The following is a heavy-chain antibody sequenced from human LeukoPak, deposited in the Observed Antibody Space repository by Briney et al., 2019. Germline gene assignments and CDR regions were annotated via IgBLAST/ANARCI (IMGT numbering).Heavy chain of an antibody. D-gene: IGHD2-2*01. CDR2: IYYSGST. J-gene: IGHJ3*02. Sequence: PSETLSLTCTVSGASISGYYWSWIRQPPGKGLEWIGYIYYSGSTNYNPSLKSRVTISVDTSKNQFSLKLSSVTAADTAVYYCARNSHVRIGYCSSTSCRSFHYDTWGQGTMVTVSS. CDR3: ARNSHVRIGYCSSTSCRSFHYDT. V-gene: IGHV4-59*01. CDR1: GASISGYY.